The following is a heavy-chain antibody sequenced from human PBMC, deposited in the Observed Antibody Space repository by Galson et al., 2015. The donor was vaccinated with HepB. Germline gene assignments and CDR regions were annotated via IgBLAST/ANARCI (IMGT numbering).Heavy chain of an antibody. CDR3: AGCSSTSYYMDV. J-gene: IGHJ6*03. CDR2: IYHSGST. V-gene: IGHV4-4*02. CDR1: GGSISSSNW. Sequence: ETLSLTCAVSGGSISSSNWWSWVRQPPGKGLEWIGEIYHSGSTNYNPSLKSRVTISVDKSKNQFSLKLSSVTAADTAVYYCAGCSSTSYYMDVWGKGTTVTVSS. D-gene: IGHD2-2*01.